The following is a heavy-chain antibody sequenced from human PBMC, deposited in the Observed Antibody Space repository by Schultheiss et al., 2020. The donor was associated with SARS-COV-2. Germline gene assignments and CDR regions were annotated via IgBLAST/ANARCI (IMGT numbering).Heavy chain of an antibody. V-gene: IGHV3-23*01. J-gene: IGHJ4*02. CDR1: GFTFSSHT. CDR2: ISGSGGST. D-gene: IGHD5-24*01. Sequence: GESLKISCAASGFTFSSHTTNRVRQAPGKGLERVSAISGSGGSTYYADSVKGRFTISRDNSKNTLYLQMNSLRAEDTAVYYCARAGEMATILSYWGQGTLVTVSS. CDR3: ARAGEMATILSY.